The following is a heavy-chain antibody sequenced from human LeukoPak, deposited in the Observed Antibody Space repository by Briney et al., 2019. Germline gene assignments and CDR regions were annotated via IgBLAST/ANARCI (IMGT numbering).Heavy chain of an antibody. CDR2: ISSSSSTI. Sequence: GGSLRLSCAASGCTFSSYSMNWVRQAPGKGLEWVSYISSSSSTIYYADSVKGRFTISRDNAKNSLYLQMNSLRDEDTAVYYCARVGATYYYYYGMDVWGQGTTVTVSS. J-gene: IGHJ6*02. CDR3: ARVGATYYYYYGMDV. D-gene: IGHD1-26*01. CDR1: GCTFSSYS. V-gene: IGHV3-48*02.